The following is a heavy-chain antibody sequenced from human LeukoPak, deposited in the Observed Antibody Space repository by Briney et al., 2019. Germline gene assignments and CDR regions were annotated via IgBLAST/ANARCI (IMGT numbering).Heavy chain of an antibody. CDR1: GFTVSSND. CDR2: ISYDGSNK. J-gene: IGHJ4*02. CDR3: ARGRIFLAPPSK. Sequence: GGSLRLSCAASGFTVSSNDMSWVRQAPGKGLEWVAVISYDGSNKYYADSVKGRFTISRDNSKNTLYLQMNSLRAEDTAVYYCARGRIFLAPPSKWGQGTLVTVSS. D-gene: IGHD2/OR15-2a*01. V-gene: IGHV3-30-3*01.